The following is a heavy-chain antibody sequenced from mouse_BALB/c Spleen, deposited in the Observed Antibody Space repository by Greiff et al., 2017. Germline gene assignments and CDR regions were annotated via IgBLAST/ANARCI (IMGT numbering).Heavy chain of an antibody. J-gene: IGHJ1*01. CDR3: AREGGSGYFDV. V-gene: IGHV1S56*01. CDR1: GYTFTSYD. Sequence: QVQLQQSGPELVKPGASVKISCKASGYTFTSYDINWVKQRPGQGLEWIGWIYPGDGSTKYNEKFKGKATLTADKSSSTAYMQLSSLTSENSAVYFCAREGGSGYFDVWGAGTTVTVSS. CDR2: IYPGDGST.